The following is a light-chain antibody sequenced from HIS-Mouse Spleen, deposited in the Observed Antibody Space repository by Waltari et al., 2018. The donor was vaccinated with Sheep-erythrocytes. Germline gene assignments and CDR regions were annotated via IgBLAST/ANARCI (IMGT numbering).Light chain of an antibody. CDR2: EDS. CDR3: YSTDSSGNHWV. V-gene: IGLV3-10*01. J-gene: IGLJ3*02. Sequence: SYELTQPPSVSVSPGQTASITCSGDKLGDKYACWYHQKPGQSPVLVIYEDSKRPSGIPVRVSGSISGTMATLTISGAQVEDDADYYCYSTDSSGNHWVFGGGTKLTVL. CDR1: KLGDKY.